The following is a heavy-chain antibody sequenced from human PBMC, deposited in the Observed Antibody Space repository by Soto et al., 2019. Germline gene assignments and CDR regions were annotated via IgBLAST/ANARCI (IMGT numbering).Heavy chain of an antibody. CDR1: GYTFTRYN. Sequence: ASVKVSCKTPGYTFTRYNIHWVRQAPGQRLEWMGWINAGNGNTKYSQKFQGRVTITRDTSISTAYMELSRLRSDDTAVYYCAREKGVLRYFDWHYFDYWGQGTLVTVSS. J-gene: IGHJ4*02. CDR3: AREKGVLRYFDWHYFDY. CDR2: INAGNGNT. D-gene: IGHD3-9*01. V-gene: IGHV1-3*01.